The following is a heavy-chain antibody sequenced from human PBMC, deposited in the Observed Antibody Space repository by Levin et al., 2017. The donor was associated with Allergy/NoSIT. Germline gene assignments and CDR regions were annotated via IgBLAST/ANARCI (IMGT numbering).Heavy chain of an antibody. CDR3: TKLWEDIVVVPAGYYYYMDV. Sequence: GGSLRLSCAASGFTFSNAWMSWVRQAPGKGLEWVGRIKSKTDGGTTDYAAPVKGRFTISRDDSKNTLYLQMNSLKTEDTAVYYCTKLWEDIVVVPAGYYYYMDVWGKGTTVTVSS. D-gene: IGHD2-2*01. V-gene: IGHV3-15*01. CDR1: GFTFSNAW. J-gene: IGHJ6*03. CDR2: IKSKTDGGTT.